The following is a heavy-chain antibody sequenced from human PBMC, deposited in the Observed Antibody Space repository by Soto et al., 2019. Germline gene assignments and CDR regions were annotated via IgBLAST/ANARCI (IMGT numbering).Heavy chain of an antibody. CDR2: IYYSGST. CDR1: GGSISSGGYY. J-gene: IGHJ4*02. CDR3: AREDTDMVTFDY. D-gene: IGHD5-18*01. Sequence: SETLSLTCTVSGGSISSGGYYWSWIRQHPGKGLEWIGYIYYSGSTYYNPSLKSRVTISVDTSKNQFSLKLSSVTAADTAVYYCAREDTDMVTFDYWGQGTLVTVSS. V-gene: IGHV4-31*03.